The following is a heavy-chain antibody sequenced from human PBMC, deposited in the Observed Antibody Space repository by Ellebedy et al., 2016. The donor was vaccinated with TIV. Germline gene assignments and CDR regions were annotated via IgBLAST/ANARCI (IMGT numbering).Heavy chain of an antibody. CDR2: ISSSVSTI. D-gene: IGHD3-10*01. CDR1: GFTFIDYY. V-gene: IGHV3-11*01. J-gene: IGHJ4*01. CDR3: AREVRASPY. Sequence: GESLKISXAASGFTFIDYYMTWIRQAPGKGLEWISYISSSVSTIYYADSVKGRFTVSRDNAKNSVYLQMNSLRAEDTAVYYCAREVRASPYWGHGTLVTVSS.